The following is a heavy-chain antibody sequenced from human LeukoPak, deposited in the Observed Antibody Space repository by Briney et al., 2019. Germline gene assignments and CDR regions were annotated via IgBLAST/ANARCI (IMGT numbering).Heavy chain of an antibody. CDR1: GYSFTDYY. CDR3: ARADRLHGGPYLIGP. V-gene: IGHV1-2*02. D-gene: IGHD2-21*01. CDR2: INPNSGGT. Sequence: ASVKVSCKTSGYSFTDYYMHWVRQAPGQGLEWMGWINPNSGGTSSAQKFQGRATMTRDMSITTVYMEMSWLTSDDTAIYYCARADRLHGGPYLIGPWGQGTLVTVSS. J-gene: IGHJ5*02.